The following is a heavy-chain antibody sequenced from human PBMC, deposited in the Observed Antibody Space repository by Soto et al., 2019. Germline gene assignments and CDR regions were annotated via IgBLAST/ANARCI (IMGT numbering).Heavy chain of an antibody. V-gene: IGHV3-15*01. CDR3: TTDLWRIAVVVGSTGYFNP. CDR1: GFTFSAAW. J-gene: IGHJ5*02. D-gene: IGHD2-15*01. CDR2: INSKSAGGTT. Sequence: PGGSMRLSCAASGFTFSAAWMSWVRQAPGKGLEWVGRINSKSAGGTTEYAAPVRGRFTISRDDSKNTLYLQMNSLKTEDTAVYYCTTDLWRIAVVVGSTGYFNPWGQGTPVTVSS.